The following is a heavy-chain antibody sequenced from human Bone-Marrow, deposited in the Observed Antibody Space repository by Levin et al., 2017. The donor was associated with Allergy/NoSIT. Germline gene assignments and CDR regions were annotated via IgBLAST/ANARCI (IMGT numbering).Heavy chain of an antibody. CDR3: SYVPVVDGGDHYYYAMDV. CDR2: IIPMSGTT. J-gene: IGHJ6*02. D-gene: IGHD3-10*02. Sequence: PGESLKISCVGSGFTFSNFGMHWVRQAPGQGLEWMGDIIPMSGTTNYPQKFQGRVTMTADESSTTGYMELRTLRSDDTALYFCSYVPVVDGGDHYYYAMDVWGPGTTVTVSS. V-gene: IGHV1-69*01. CDR1: GFTFSNFG.